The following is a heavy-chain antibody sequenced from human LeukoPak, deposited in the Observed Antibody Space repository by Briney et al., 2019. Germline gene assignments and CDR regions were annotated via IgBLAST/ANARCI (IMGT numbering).Heavy chain of an antibody. Sequence: SETLSLTCAVYGGSFSGYYWTWIRQPPGKGLEWIGEIKHSGNTNYNPSLKSRVAISVDTSKNQFSLKLSSVIAADTAMYYCARSKDGSGFAAYWGQGTQVTVSS. CDR2: IKHSGNT. CDR1: GGSFSGYY. D-gene: IGHD3-22*01. V-gene: IGHV4-34*01. J-gene: IGHJ4*02. CDR3: ARSKDGSGFAAY.